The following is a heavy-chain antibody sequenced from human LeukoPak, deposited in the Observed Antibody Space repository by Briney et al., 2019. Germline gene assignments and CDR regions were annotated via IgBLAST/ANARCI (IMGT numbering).Heavy chain of an antibody. V-gene: IGHV3-23*01. CDR3: AKGGPYYDFWSGYSISRPYYYGMDV. CDR1: GFTFSSYA. J-gene: IGHJ6*02. Sequence: PAGSLTLSCAASGFTFSSYAMSWVRQAPGKGLEWVWEINRSGSSNYYAESEKGRLTISRDNSKNTLYMQMNSVRAEDTAVYCCAKGGPYYDFWSGYSISRPYYYGMDVWGQGTTVTVSS. CDR2: INRSGSSN. D-gene: IGHD3-3*01.